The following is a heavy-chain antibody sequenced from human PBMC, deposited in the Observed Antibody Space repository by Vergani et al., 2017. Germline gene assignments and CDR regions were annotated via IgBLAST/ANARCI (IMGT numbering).Heavy chain of an antibody. CDR2: IYTSGST. D-gene: IGHD2-2*01. Sequence: QVQLQESGPGLVKPSQTLSLTCTVSGGSISSGSYYWSWIRQPAGKGLEWIGRIYTSGSTNYNPSLKSRVTISVDTSKNQFSLKLRSVTAADTAVYYCARLADIVVVPAASRGYYYYMDVWGKGTTVTVSS. J-gene: IGHJ6*03. CDR1: GGSISSGSYY. CDR3: ARLADIVVVPAASRGYYYYMDV. V-gene: IGHV4-61*02.